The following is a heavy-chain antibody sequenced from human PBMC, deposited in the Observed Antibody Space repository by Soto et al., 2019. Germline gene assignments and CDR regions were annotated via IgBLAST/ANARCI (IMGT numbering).Heavy chain of an antibody. D-gene: IGHD1-26*01. Sequence: QIILKESGPTLVKRTQTLTLTCTFSGFSLTTTGLGVAWIRQPPGKALEWLALIYWDDNDRYSASLRSRLTITTPTSKIQVVLTLTVVHPAHTPTYYCALSRSISPYCFPPWGQGTLVTVSS. CDR3: ALSRSISPYCFPP. V-gene: IGHV2-5*02. J-gene: IGHJ5*02. CDR2: IYWDDND. CDR1: GFSLTTTGLG.